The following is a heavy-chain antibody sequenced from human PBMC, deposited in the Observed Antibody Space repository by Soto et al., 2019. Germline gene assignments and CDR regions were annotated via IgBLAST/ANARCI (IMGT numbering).Heavy chain of an antibody. Sequence: ASVKVSCKASGYTFTTYYMHWARQAPGQGLEWLGMINPSDGGTSYAQKFQGRVTMTRDTSTSTVYMELSGLRSEDTAVYYCFTTMLRGVYFDYWGQGTLVTVSS. V-gene: IGHV1-46*01. CDR1: GYTFTTYY. CDR3: FTTMLRGVYFDY. D-gene: IGHD3-10*01. J-gene: IGHJ4*02. CDR2: INPSDGGT.